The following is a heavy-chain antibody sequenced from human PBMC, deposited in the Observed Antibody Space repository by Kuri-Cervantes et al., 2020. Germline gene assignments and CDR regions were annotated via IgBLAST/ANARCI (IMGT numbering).Heavy chain of an antibody. Sequence: SVKVSCKASGYTFTSYYMHWVRQAPGQGLEWMGGIIPILGTANYAQKFQGRVTITADKSTSTAYMELSSLRSEDTAVYYCARVSGLLYFDYWGQGTLVTVSS. D-gene: IGHD3/OR15-3a*01. CDR1: GYTFTSYY. CDR2: IIPILGTA. V-gene: IGHV1-69*10. J-gene: IGHJ4*02. CDR3: ARVSGLLYFDY.